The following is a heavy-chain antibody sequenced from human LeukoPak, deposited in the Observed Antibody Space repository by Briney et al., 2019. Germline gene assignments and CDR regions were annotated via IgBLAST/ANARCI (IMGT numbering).Heavy chain of an antibody. CDR3: ARGTGYSSGWYGDY. CDR1: GYTFTGYY. Sequence: ASVKVSCKASGYTFTGYYMHWVRQAPGQGLEWMGWINPNSGGTNYAQKFQGRVTMTKDTSISTAYMELSRLRSDDTAVYYCARGTGYSSGWYGDYWGQGTLVTVSS. D-gene: IGHD6-19*01. J-gene: IGHJ4*02. V-gene: IGHV1-2*02. CDR2: INPNSGGT.